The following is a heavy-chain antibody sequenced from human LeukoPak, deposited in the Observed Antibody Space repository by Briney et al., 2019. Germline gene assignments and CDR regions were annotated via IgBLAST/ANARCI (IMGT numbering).Heavy chain of an antibody. J-gene: IGHJ4*02. CDR2: ISAYNGNT. Sequence: ASVTVSFKASGYTFTSYGISWVRQAPGQGREWMGWISAYNGNTNYAQKLQGRVTMTTDTSTSTAYIELRSLRSDDTAVYYCARGESYDILTGFGYWGQGTLVTVSS. V-gene: IGHV1-18*01. CDR1: GYTFTSYG. CDR3: ARGESYDILTGFGY. D-gene: IGHD3-9*01.